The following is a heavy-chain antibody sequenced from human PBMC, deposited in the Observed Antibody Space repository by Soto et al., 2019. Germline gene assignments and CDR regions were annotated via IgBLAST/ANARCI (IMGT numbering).Heavy chain of an antibody. D-gene: IGHD2-15*01. CDR3: AREFPFPQGTLNTKDPVPPCDY. CDR1: GYTFTSYY. CDR2: INPSGGST. Sequence: QVQLVQSGAEVKKPGASVKVSCKASGYTFTSYYMHWVRQAPGQGLEWMGIINPSGGSTSYAQKLQGRVTMTRDTSTSTVYMELGSLRSEGTAVSYCAREFPFPQGTLNTKDPVPPCDYWGQGTLVTVSS. J-gene: IGHJ4*02. V-gene: IGHV1-46*03.